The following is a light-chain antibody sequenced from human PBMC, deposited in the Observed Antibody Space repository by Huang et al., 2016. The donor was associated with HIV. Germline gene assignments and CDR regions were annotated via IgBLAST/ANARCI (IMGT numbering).Light chain of an antibody. J-gene: IGKJ2*01. Sequence: EIVLTQSPATLSLSPGERATLSCRSSQSVSSSLAWYQQKPGQAPRLLIYDASNRATGMPARFSGSGSGTDFTLTISSLEPEDFAVYYCQQRSNWPMYTFGQGTKLEIK. CDR2: DAS. V-gene: IGKV3-11*01. CDR1: QSVSSS. CDR3: QQRSNWPMYT.